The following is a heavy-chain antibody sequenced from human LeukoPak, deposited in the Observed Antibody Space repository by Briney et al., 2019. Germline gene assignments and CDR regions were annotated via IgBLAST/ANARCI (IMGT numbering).Heavy chain of an antibody. Sequence: ASVKVSCTASGYTFTVYYMHWVRQAPGQGPEWMGRINPNSGGTNYAQKFQGRVTMTRDTSISTAYMELSRLRSDDTAVYYCASRGTTVVALVNWGQGTLVTVSS. CDR1: GYTFTVYY. J-gene: IGHJ4*02. CDR2: INPNSGGT. V-gene: IGHV1-2*06. CDR3: ASRGTTVVALVN. D-gene: IGHD4-23*01.